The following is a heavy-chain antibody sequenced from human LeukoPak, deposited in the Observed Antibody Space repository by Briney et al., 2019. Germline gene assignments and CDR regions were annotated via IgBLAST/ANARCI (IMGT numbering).Heavy chain of an antibody. J-gene: IGHJ4*02. CDR1: GYNFINYW. D-gene: IGHD3-9*01. CDR2: IYPGDSDT. V-gene: IGHV5-51*01. Sequence: GESLKISCKASGYNFINYWIGWVRQMPGKGLDWMGIIYPGDSDTRYSPSFQGQVTISADKSISTAYLQWSSLKASDTAMYYCASTRYYDILTGYYPFDYWGQGTLVTVSS. CDR3: ASTRYYDILTGYYPFDY.